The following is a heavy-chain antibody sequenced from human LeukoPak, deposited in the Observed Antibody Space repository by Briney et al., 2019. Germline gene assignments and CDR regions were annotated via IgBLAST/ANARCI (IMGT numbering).Heavy chain of an antibody. D-gene: IGHD6-19*01. CDR1: GYSISSGYY. CDR3: ARSIAVVGTFYFDY. V-gene: IGHV4-38-2*01. J-gene: IGHJ4*02. CDR2: IYHSGST. Sequence: PSETLSLTCAVSGYSISSGYYWVWIRQPPGKGLERTGTIYHSGSTYYNPSLNSRVTISVDTSKNQFSLKLSSVTAADTAVYYCARSIAVVGTFYFDYWGQGTLVTVAS.